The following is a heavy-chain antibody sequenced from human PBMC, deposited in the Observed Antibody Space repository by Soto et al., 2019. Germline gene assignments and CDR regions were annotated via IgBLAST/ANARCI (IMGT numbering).Heavy chain of an antibody. D-gene: IGHD3-3*01. CDR3: AAQPTYYDFWSYIPPSFDP. Sequence: QVLLVQSGAEVKKVGASVKVSCKVSGYTLSELPMHWVRQAPGKGLEWMGSFNPEDGETIYAQNFQGRVTMTEDTSTEPAYMELSRLRSEDTAVYYCAAQPTYYDFWSYIPPSFDPWGQGTLVTVSS. J-gene: IGHJ5*02. CDR1: GYTLSELP. V-gene: IGHV1-24*01. CDR2: FNPEDGET.